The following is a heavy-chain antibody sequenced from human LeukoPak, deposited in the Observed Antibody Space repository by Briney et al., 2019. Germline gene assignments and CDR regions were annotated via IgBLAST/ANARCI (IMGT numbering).Heavy chain of an antibody. CDR1: RFTLSGSA. J-gene: IGHJ4*02. V-gene: IGHV3-73*01. D-gene: IGHD2-15*01. CDR2: IRSKANSYAT. Sequence: GGCLRLSRAASRFTLSGSAMHWVRQASGKGLERVGLIRSKANSYATAYAASVKGRVTISRDDSKNTAYLQMNSLKTDETAVYYCTRHDESYCSGDSCSFDYWGQGTLVTVSS. CDR3: TRHDESYCSGDSCSFDY.